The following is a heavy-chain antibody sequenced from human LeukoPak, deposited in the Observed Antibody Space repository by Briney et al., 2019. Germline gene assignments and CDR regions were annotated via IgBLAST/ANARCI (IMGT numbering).Heavy chain of an antibody. CDR3: AKEEEWEPTDPFDY. CDR2: ISSSSSYI. J-gene: IGHJ4*02. D-gene: IGHD1-26*01. Sequence: GGSLRLSCAASGFTFSSYSMNWVRQAPGKGLEWVSSISSSSSYIYYADSVKGRFTISRDNAKNSLYLQMNSLRAEDTAVYYCAKEEEWEPTDPFDYRGQGTLVTVSS. V-gene: IGHV3-21*01. CDR1: GFTFSSYS.